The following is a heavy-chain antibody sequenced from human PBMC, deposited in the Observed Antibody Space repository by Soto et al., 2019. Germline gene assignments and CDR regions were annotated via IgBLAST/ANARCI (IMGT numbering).Heavy chain of an antibody. J-gene: IGHJ6*02. Sequence: QVQLVESGGGVVQPGRSLRLSCAASGFTFSSYGMQWVRQAPGKGLEWVAVIWYDGSNKYYADSVKGRFTISRDNSKNTLYLQMNSLRAEDTAVYYCARDITSSTMVRGVIIPFLKLGGIDVWGQGTTVTVSS. D-gene: IGHD3-10*01. CDR1: GFTFSSYG. CDR2: IWYDGSNK. CDR3: ARDITSSTMVRGVIIPFLKLGGIDV. V-gene: IGHV3-33*01.